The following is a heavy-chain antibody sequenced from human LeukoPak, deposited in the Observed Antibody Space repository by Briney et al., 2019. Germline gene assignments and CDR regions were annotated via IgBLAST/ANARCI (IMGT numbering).Heavy chain of an antibody. J-gene: IGHJ4*02. V-gene: IGHV4-34*01. CDR1: GGSITSNH. D-gene: IGHD3-10*01. Sequence: SETLSLTCTVSGGSITSNHWSWLRQPPGKGLEWIGEINQSGSTYYKSSLKSRVTISVDTSKNQFSLKLTSVTAADTAVYYCASPHQVRGLTVFDSWGQGTLVTVSS. CDR2: INQSGST. CDR3: ASPHQVRGLTVFDS.